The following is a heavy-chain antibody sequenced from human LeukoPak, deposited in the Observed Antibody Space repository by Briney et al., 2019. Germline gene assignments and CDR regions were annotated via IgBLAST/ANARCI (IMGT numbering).Heavy chain of an antibody. J-gene: IGHJ4*02. CDR2: ISWNSGSI. D-gene: IGHD6-19*01. V-gene: IGHV3-9*01. Sequence: SSGGYYWSWIRQHPGKGLEWVSGISWNSGSIGYADSVKGRFTISRDNAKNSLYLQMNSLRAEDTALYYCAKVVGYSSGYFSDWGQGTLVTVSS. CDR1: SSGGYY. CDR3: AKVVGYSSGYFSD.